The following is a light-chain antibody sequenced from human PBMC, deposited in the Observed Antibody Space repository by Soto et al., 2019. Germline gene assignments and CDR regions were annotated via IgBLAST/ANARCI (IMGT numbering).Light chain of an antibody. V-gene: IGLV4-69*01. J-gene: IGLJ2*01. CDR1: SGHSSYA. CDR2: LNSDGSH. CDR3: QTWGTGIQGV. Sequence: QPVLTQSPSASASLGASVKLTCTLSSGHSSYAIAWHQQQPEKGPRYLMKLNSDGSHSKGDGIPDRFSCSSSGAERYLTISSLQCEDEADYYCQTWGTGIQGVLGGGTKLTVL.